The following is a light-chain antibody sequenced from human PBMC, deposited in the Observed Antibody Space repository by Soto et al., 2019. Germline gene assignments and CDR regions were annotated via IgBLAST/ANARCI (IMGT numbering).Light chain of an antibody. Sequence: DIQLTQSHSTLSAFVGARVAITCRASQTIGSWLAWYQQKPGTAPKLLIYDASSLESGVPSRFSGSGSGTEFTLTISSLQPDDFATYYCQQYNSYSRTFGHGTKVDIK. CDR3: QQYNSYSRT. J-gene: IGKJ1*01. V-gene: IGKV1-5*01. CDR1: QTIGSW. CDR2: DAS.